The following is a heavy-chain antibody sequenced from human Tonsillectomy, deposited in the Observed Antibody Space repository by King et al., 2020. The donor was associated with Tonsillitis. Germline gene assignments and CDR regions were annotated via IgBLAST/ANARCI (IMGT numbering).Heavy chain of an antibody. J-gene: IGHJ4*01. D-gene: IGHD3-9*01. Sequence: VQLVESGGGLVQPGGSLRLSCAASGFTFSNYAMSWVRQAPGKGLEWVSAISGSGGSTNYADSVKGRFTISRDNSKNTLYLQVNSLRAEDTAVSYCAKEYLDILTGYYARPFDYWGQGNLVTVPS. CDR3: AKEYLDILTGYYARPFDY. CDR2: ISGSGGST. V-gene: IGHV3-23*04. CDR1: GFTFSNYA.